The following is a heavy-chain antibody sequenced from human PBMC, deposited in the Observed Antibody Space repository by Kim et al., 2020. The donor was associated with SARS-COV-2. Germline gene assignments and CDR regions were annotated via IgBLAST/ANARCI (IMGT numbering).Heavy chain of an antibody. CDR3: ARGTYSSVYRGNFDY. D-gene: IGHD2-8*01. J-gene: IGHJ4*02. Sequence: DSVKGRFTISRDNSKNTLYLQMNSLRAEDTAVYYCARGTYSSVYRGNFDYWGQGTLVTVSS. V-gene: IGHV3-30*07.